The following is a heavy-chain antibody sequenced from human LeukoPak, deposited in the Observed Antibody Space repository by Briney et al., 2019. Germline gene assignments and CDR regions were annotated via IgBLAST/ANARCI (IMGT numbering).Heavy chain of an antibody. J-gene: IGHJ6*02. Sequence: GGSLRLSCAASGFTFSSYAMSWVRQAPGKGLEWVSAISGSGGSTYYADSVKGRFTISRDNSKNTLYLQMNSLRAEDTAVYYCARDEALVRGVIITSLGGMDVWGQGTTVTVSS. D-gene: IGHD3-10*01. CDR2: ISGSGGST. V-gene: IGHV3-23*01. CDR1: GFTFSSYA. CDR3: ARDEALVRGVIITSLGGMDV.